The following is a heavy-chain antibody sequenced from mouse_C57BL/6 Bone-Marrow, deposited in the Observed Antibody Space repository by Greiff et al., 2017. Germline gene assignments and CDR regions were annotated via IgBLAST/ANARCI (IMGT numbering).Heavy chain of an antibody. CDR1: GYTFTSYW. J-gene: IGHJ4*01. Sequence: VQLQQPGAELVMPGASVKLSCKASGYTFTSYWMHWVKQRPGQGLEWIGEIDPSDSYTNYNQKFQGKSTLTVDKSSSTAYMQLSSLTSEDSAVYYCARLPYGKGYYTMDYWGQGTSVTVSS. V-gene: IGHV1-69*01. CDR3: ARLPYGKGYYTMDY. D-gene: IGHD2-1*01. CDR2: IDPSDSYT.